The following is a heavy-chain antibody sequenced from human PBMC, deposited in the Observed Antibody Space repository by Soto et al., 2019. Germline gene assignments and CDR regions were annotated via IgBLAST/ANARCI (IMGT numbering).Heavy chain of an antibody. J-gene: IGHJ4*02. Sequence: VGSLRLSCAASGFTFSTYAMSWVRQAPGKGLEWVSAISGSGGNSTFYGDSVKGRFTISRDNSKNTLYLQMNSLGAEDMAVYYCDKGGASCCFDNWGQATMVAVYS. CDR2: ISGSGGNST. CDR3: DKGGASCCFDN. CDR1: GFTFSTYA. V-gene: IGHV3-23*01. D-gene: IGHD2-15*01.